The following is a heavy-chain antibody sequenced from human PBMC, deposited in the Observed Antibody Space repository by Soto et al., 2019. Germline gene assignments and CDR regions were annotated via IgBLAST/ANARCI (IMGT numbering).Heavy chain of an antibody. CDR2: ISAYNGNT. J-gene: IGHJ5*02. D-gene: IGHD3-10*01. V-gene: IGHV1-18*01. CDR3: ASGITPVRRPRARHWLAP. Sequence: ASVKVSCKASGYTFTSYGISWVRQAPGQGLEWMGWISAYNGNTNYAQKLQGRVTMTTDTSTSTAYMELRSLSSDATAVFSCASGITPVRRPRARHWLAPGGHRTLVTVSS. CDR1: GYTFTSYG.